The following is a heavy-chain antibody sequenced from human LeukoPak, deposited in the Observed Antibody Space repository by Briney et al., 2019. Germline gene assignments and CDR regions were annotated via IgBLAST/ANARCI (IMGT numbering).Heavy chain of an antibody. D-gene: IGHD6-19*01. Sequence: GGSLRLSCAASGFTVSSNYMSWVRQAPGKGLEWVSVIYSGGSTYYADPVKGRFTISRDSSKNTLYLQMNSLRAEDTAVYYCAKDYEQWLVNNYYYMDVWGKGTTVTVSS. J-gene: IGHJ6*03. V-gene: IGHV3-53*05. CDR3: AKDYEQWLVNNYYYMDV. CDR2: IYSGGST. CDR1: GFTVSSNY.